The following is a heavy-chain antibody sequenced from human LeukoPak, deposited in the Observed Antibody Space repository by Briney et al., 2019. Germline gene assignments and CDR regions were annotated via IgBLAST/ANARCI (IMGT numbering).Heavy chain of an antibody. CDR1: GYTFTGHY. CDR2: INPNSGAT. D-gene: IGHD2-2*01. Sequence: ASVKVSCKASGYTFTGHYMHWVRPAPGQGLAGMGWINPNSGATNYAQKFQGRVTMTRDTSISAAYVEVSGLTSDDTAVYYCARRAVDDLDHWGQGTLVTVSS. V-gene: IGHV1-2*02. CDR3: ARRAVDDLDH. J-gene: IGHJ4*02.